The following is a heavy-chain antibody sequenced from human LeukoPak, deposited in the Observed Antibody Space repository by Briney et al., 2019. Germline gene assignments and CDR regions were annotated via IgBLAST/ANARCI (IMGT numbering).Heavy chain of an antibody. D-gene: IGHD4-17*01. CDR3: ARELDYGDGHAFDI. CDR1: GGSTSSYY. CDR2: IYYSGST. Sequence: SETLSLTCTVSGGSTSSYYWSWIRQPPGKGLEWIGYIYYSGSTYYNPSLKSRVTISVDTSKNQFSLKLSSVTAADTAVYYCARELDYGDGHAFDIWGQGTMVTVSS. V-gene: IGHV4-30-4*08. J-gene: IGHJ3*02.